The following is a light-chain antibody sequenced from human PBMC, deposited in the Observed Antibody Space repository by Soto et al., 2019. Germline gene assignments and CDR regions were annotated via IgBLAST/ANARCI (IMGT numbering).Light chain of an antibody. Sequence: ENVLTQSPGTLSLSPGERATLSCRASQSVGSNYLAWYQQKPGQAPRLLIYGASSRATGIPDRFSGSGSGTDFTLTISRLEPEDFAVYYCQQYGSSPYTFGQGTKLEI. CDR2: GAS. CDR3: QQYGSSPYT. V-gene: IGKV3-20*01. J-gene: IGKJ2*01. CDR1: QSVGSNY.